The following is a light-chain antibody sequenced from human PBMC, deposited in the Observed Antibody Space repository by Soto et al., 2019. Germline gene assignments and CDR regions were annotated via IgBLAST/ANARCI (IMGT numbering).Light chain of an antibody. J-gene: IGLJ2*01. CDR3: SSYTSSSLVV. Sequence: QSVLTQPASVSGSPGQSITISCTGTSRDVGSYNYVSWYQQHPGKAPKLMIYDVSNRPSGVSNRFSGSKSGNTASLTISGLQAEDEADYYCSSYTSSSLVVFGGGTKLTVL. V-gene: IGLV2-14*01. CDR2: DVS. CDR1: SRDVGSYNY.